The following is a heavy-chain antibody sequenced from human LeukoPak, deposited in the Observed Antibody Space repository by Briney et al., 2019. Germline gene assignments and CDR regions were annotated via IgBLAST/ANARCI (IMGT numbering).Heavy chain of an antibody. Sequence: GGSLRLSCTASVFAFSNYEMTWVRQAPGKGLDWVSNIGGSGANTYYADSVKGRFTISRDNSKNTLYLQMNSLRAEDTAVYYCAKDPSGSGYSEFDYWGQGTLVTVPS. CDR3: AKDPSGSGYSEFDY. J-gene: IGHJ4*02. D-gene: IGHD3-22*01. V-gene: IGHV3-23*01. CDR2: IGGSGANT. CDR1: VFAFSNYE.